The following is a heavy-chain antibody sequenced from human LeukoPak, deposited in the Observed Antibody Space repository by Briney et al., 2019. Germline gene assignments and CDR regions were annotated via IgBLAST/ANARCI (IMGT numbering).Heavy chain of an antibody. CDR2: ISSSGSTI. CDR3: AKDPLPGNYYYYMDV. D-gene: IGHD3-10*01. J-gene: IGHJ6*03. Sequence: GGSLRLSCAASGFTFSSYEMNWVRQAPGKGLEWVSYISSSGSTIYYADSVKGRFTISRDNSKNTLYLQMNSLRAEDTAVYYCAKDPLPGNYYYYMDVWGKGTTVTISS. CDR1: GFTFSSYE. V-gene: IGHV3-48*03.